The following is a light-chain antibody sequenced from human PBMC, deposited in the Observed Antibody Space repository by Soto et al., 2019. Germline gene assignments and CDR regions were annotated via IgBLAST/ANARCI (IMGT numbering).Light chain of an antibody. J-gene: IGKJ4*01. Sequence: EIVMTQSPATLSVSPGERATLSCRASQSVSSNLAWYQQKPGQAPRLLIYGASTRATGIPARFSGSGSGTEFTLTISSLQSVDFAVYYCQQYNNWTLTLGGGTKVDIK. CDR1: QSVSSN. CDR2: GAS. V-gene: IGKV3-15*01. CDR3: QQYNNWTLT.